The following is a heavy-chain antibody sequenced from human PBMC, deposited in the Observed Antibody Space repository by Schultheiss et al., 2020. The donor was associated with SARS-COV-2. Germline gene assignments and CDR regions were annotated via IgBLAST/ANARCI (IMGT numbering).Heavy chain of an antibody. CDR1: GFTFSDYY. CDR2: ILSSGSYT. Sequence: GGSLRLSCAASGFTFSDYYMSWIRQAPGKGLEWVSHILSSGSYTNYADSVKGRFTISRDNSKNTLYLQMNSLRAEDTAVYYCARDLRSSGEYFQHWGQGTLVTVSS. J-gene: IGHJ1*01. CDR3: ARDLRSSGEYFQH. V-gene: IGHV3-11*06. D-gene: IGHD6-6*01.